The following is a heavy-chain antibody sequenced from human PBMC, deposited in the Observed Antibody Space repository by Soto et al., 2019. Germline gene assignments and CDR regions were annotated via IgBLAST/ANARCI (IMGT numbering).Heavy chain of an antibody. J-gene: IGHJ5*02. CDR3: ARRAEAGP. D-gene: IGHD6-19*01. V-gene: IGHV4-34*01. CDR1: GGSFSGYY. CDR2: INHSGST. Sequence: QVQLQQWGAGLLKPSETLSLTCAVYGGSFSGYYWSWIRQPPGKGLEWIGEINHSGSTNYNPSLKNRVTISVDTSKNQFSLKLSSVTAADTAVYYCARRAEAGPWGQGTLVTVSS.